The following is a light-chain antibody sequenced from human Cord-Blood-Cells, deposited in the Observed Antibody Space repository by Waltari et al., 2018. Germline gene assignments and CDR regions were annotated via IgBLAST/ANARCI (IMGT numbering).Light chain of an antibody. CDR2: EVS. CDR1: SSDVGGYNY. Sequence: QSAPTPPPSASGSPGQSVTITCTGTSSDVGGYNYVSWYQQHPGKAPKLMIYEVSKRPSGVPDRFSGSKSGNTASLTVSGLQAEDEADYYCSSYAGSNNLVFGGGTKLTVL. CDR3: SSYAGSNNLV. J-gene: IGLJ3*02. V-gene: IGLV2-8*01.